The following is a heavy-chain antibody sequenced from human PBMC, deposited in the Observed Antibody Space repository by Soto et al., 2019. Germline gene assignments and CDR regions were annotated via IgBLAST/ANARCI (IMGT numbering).Heavy chain of an antibody. D-gene: IGHD2-2*01. CDR2: ISSSGDST. CDR1: GFTFSTYA. J-gene: IGHJ4*02. Sequence: GGSLRLSCAASGFTFSTYAMSWVRQAPGKGLDWVSSISSSGDSTNYADSVKGRFTISRDNSKNTVYLQMSSLRAEDTAIYYCAKGGGVVPAATTYFDYWGQGTLVTVSS. V-gene: IGHV3-23*01. CDR3: AKGGGVVPAATTYFDY.